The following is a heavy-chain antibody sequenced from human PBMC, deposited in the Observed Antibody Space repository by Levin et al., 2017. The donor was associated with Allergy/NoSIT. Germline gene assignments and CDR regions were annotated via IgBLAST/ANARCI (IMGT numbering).Heavy chain of an antibody. V-gene: IGHV4-31*03. Sequence: ASETLSLTCTVSGGSISGGGYHWTWIRQHPEKGLEWIGYIYYSGSPFYNPSLKSRLMISVDTSKNQFSLNVSSVTAADTAVYYCAREDGSTFDFWGQGALVTVAS. J-gene: IGHJ4*02. D-gene: IGHD2-2*03. CDR3: AREDGSTFDF. CDR2: IYYSGSP. CDR1: GGSISGGGYH.